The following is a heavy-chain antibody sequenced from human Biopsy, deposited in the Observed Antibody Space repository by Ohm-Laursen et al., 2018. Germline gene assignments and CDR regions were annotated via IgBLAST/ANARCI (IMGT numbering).Heavy chain of an antibody. CDR2: ISSSSDSI. CDR3: ARWRGNSGIATIYYYYMDV. V-gene: IGHV3-21*01. J-gene: IGHJ6*02. D-gene: IGHD3-10*01. Sequence: SLRLSCSASGFTLSSYSMNWVRLTPGKGLEWISTISSSSDSIYYVDSVKGRLTISRDKAKSSLFLQMNSLRAEYTAVYYCARWRGNSGIATIYYYYMDVWGQGTPVTVSS. CDR1: GFTLSSYS.